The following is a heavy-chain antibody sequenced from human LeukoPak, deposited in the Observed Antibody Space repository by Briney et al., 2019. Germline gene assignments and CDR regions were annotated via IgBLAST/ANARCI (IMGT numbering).Heavy chain of an antibody. CDR3: AKAEASGIAAT. CDR2: ISGSGGST. CDR1: GFTFSSYA. V-gene: IGHV3-23*01. Sequence: GGSLRLSCAASGFTFSSYAMSWDRQAPGKGLEWVSAISGSGGSTYYADSVKGRFTISRDNSKNTLYLQMNSLRAEDTAVYYCAKAEASGIAATWGQGTLVTVSS. J-gene: IGHJ4*02. D-gene: IGHD6-13*01.